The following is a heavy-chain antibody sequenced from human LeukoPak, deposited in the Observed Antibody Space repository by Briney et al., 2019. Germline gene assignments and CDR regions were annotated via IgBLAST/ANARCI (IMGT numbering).Heavy chain of an antibody. CDR3: AIHSEQQLANY. Sequence: GGSLRLSCAASGFTFSNYGMHWVRQAPGKGLEWVAIIWSDGSNKYYADSVKGRFTISRDNSKNTLFLQMSSPRAEDTAVYYCAIHSEQQLANYWGQGTLVTVSS. CDR1: GFTFSNYG. J-gene: IGHJ4*02. D-gene: IGHD6-13*01. CDR2: IWSDGSNK. V-gene: IGHV3-33*01.